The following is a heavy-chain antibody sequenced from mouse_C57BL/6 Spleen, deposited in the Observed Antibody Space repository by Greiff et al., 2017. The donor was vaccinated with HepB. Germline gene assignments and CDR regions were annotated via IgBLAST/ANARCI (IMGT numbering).Heavy chain of an antibody. Sequence: DVKLVESGGDLVKPGGSLKLSCAASGFTFSSYGMSWVRQTPDKRLEWVATISSGGSYTYYPDSVKGRFTISRDNAKNTLYLQMSSLKSEDTAMYYCARVVTTSDYFDYWGQGTTLTVSS. D-gene: IGHD2-2*01. V-gene: IGHV5-6*02. J-gene: IGHJ2*01. CDR3: ARVVTTSDYFDY. CDR2: ISSGGSYT. CDR1: GFTFSSYG.